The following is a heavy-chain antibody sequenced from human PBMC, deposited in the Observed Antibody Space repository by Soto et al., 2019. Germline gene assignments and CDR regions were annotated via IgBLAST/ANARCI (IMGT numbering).Heavy chain of an antibody. CDR1: GFTFSSYA. J-gene: IGHJ3*02. Sequence: PGVSLRLSCAASGFTFSSYAMSWVRQAPGKGLEWVSAISGSGGSTYYADSVKGRFTISRDNSKNTLYLQMNSLRAEDTAVYYCAKGAITIFGVVIFTFDIWGQGTMVTVSS. CDR3: AKGAITIFGVVIFTFDI. V-gene: IGHV3-23*01. D-gene: IGHD3-3*01. CDR2: ISGSGGST.